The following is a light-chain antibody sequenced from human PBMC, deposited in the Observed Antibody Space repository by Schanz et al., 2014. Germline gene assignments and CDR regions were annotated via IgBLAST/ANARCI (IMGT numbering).Light chain of an antibody. CDR1: QSVSSS. CDR3: QQYYSTPRT. J-gene: IGKJ1*01. V-gene: IGKV3-15*01. CDR2: SAS. Sequence: EIVMTQSPATLSVSPGEGVTLSCRASQSVSSSLAWYQQKPGQAPRLLIYSASTRATDIPARFSGSGSGTEFTLHISSLQSEDVAVYYCQQYYSTPRTFGPGTMVEFK.